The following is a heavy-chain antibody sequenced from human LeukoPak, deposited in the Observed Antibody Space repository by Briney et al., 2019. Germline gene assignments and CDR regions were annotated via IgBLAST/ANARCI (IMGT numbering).Heavy chain of an antibody. CDR3: ARDEYCSGGSCFKYNWFDP. CDR2: ISYDGSNK. J-gene: IGHJ5*02. D-gene: IGHD2-15*01. Sequence: GGSLRLSCAASGFTFSSYAMHWVRQAPGKGLEWVAVISYDGSNKYYADSVKGRFTISRDNSKNTLYLQMNSLRAEDTAVYYCARDEYCSGGSCFKYNWFDPWGQGTLVTVSS. CDR1: GFTFSSYA. V-gene: IGHV3-30*04.